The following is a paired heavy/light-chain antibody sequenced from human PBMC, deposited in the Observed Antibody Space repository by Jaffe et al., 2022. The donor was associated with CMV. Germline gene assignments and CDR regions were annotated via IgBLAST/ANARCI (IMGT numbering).Light chain of an antibody. CDR2: GTS. Sequence: EIVLTQSPGTLSLSPGERATLSCRASQNVNNNYLAWYQQKPGQAPRLLIYGTSTRATGIPDRFSGSGSGTDFTLSISRLEPEDFAVYHCQQYGSSPPSLTFGGGTKVEIK. J-gene: IGKJ4*01. CDR1: QNVNNNY. V-gene: IGKV3-20*01. CDR3: QQYGSSPPSLT.
Heavy chain of an antibody. D-gene: IGHD3-3*01. J-gene: IGHJ3*01. V-gene: IGHV3-23*04. Sequence: EVQLVESGGGLVRPGGSLRLSCVASGFTFNTYTMNWVRQAPGRGLEWVSSITAGGDSTYYADSLRTRFTITRDNSKNTLYLLMYNLRVDDTARYYCAKDPRRGRFLEFLLYLDLWGQGTMVTVSS. CDR1: GFTFNTYT. CDR3: AKDPRRGRFLEFLLYLDL. CDR2: ITAGGDST.